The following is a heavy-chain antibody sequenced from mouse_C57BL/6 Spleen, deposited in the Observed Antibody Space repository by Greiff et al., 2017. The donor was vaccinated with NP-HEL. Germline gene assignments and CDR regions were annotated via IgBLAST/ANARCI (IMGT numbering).Heavy chain of an antibody. CDR3: ARGTTVVATD. J-gene: IGHJ2*01. Sequence: VPLAAPGGALVKPGSTVTLSCDASGHTFTSYGMQGVKQRPAQGLEWIGMIHPNSGSTNYNEKFKSKATLTVDKSSSTAYMQLSSLTSEDSAVYYCARGTTVVATDWGQGTTLTVSS. CDR2: IHPNSGST. D-gene: IGHD1-1*01. V-gene: IGHV1-64*01. CDR1: GHTFTSYG.